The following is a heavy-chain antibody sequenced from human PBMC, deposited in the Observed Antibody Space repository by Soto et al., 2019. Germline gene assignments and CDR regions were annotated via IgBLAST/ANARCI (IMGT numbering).Heavy chain of an antibody. D-gene: IGHD6-19*01. Sequence: PGGSLRLSCTASGFMFSAYAMLWVRQAPGKGLEWVAATSYDGTNTYYADSVKGRFTISRDNSKNTLFLQMSSLTADDSAVYYCARDPSPYTSGWYGIDFWGLGTLVTVSS. CDR3: ARDPSPYTSGWYGIDF. CDR1: GFMFSAYA. CDR2: TSYDGTNT. V-gene: IGHV3-30-3*01. J-gene: IGHJ4*01.